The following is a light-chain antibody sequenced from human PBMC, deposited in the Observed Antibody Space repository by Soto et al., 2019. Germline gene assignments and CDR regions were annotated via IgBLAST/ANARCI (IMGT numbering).Light chain of an antibody. CDR2: STN. Sequence: QTVVTQEPPFSVSPGGTVTLTCGLSSGSVSTNYYPSWYQQTPGQAPRTLIYSTNTRSSGVPDRFSGSILGNKAALTITGAQADDEGDYYCVLYMGSGIWVFGGGTKVTVL. J-gene: IGLJ3*02. V-gene: IGLV8-61*01. CDR3: VLYMGSGIWV. CDR1: SGSVSTNYY.